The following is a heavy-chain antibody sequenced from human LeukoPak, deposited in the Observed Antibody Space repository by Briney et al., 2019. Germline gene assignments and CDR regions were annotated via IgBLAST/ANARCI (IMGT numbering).Heavy chain of an antibody. Sequence: GGSLRLSCAASGFTFSSYNMNWARQAPGKGLEWVSSISSSSSYIYYADSLKGRFTISRDNAKNSLYLQMNSLRAEDRAVYYCARVGSQLGTSYFDYWGQGTLVTVSS. J-gene: IGHJ4*02. CDR2: ISSSSSYI. CDR1: GFTFSSYN. V-gene: IGHV3-21*01. CDR3: ARVGSQLGTSYFDY. D-gene: IGHD6-13*01.